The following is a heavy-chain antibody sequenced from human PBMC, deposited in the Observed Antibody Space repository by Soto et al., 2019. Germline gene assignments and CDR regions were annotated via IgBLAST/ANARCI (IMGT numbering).Heavy chain of an antibody. Sequence: QVQLVQSGAEVKKPGASVKVSCKASGYTFTSYAISWVRQAPGQGLEWMGWISAYNGNTKYAQKLQGRVTLTTDTSTSTAXXELRSLRSDDAAVYYCARDTAMALPDAWGQGTLVTVSS. V-gene: IGHV1-18*01. J-gene: IGHJ4*02. CDR3: ARDTAMALPDA. CDR2: ISAYNGNT. D-gene: IGHD5-18*01. CDR1: GYTFTSYA.